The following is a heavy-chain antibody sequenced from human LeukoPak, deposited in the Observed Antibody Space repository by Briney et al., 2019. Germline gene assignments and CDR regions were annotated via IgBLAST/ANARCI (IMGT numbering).Heavy chain of an antibody. V-gene: IGHV4-59*01. CDR2: IYYSGST. CDR3: ARAFWGFNLDY. J-gene: IGHJ4*02. D-gene: IGHD3-16*01. CDR1: GGSISSYY. Sequence: SETLSLTCTVSGGSISSYYWSWIRQPPGKGLEWIGYIYYSGSTNYNPSLKSRVTISVDTSKNQFSLKLSSVTAADTAVYYCARAFWGFNLDYWGQGALVTVSS.